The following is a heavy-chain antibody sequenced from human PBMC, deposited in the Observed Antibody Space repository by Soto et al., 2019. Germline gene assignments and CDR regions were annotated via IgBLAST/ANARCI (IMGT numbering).Heavy chain of an antibody. CDR3: AKSHCSGGSCYSVPFDY. CDR2: ISWNSGRI. V-gene: IGHV3-9*01. D-gene: IGHD2-15*01. CDR1: GFTFDEYD. Sequence: EVQLVESGGDLVQPGRSLRLSCAASGFTFDEYDMHWVRQAPGKGLEWISGISWNSGRIGYADSVKGRFTISRDNAKNSLYLQMSSLRAEDTALYYCAKSHCSGGSCYSVPFDYWGQGTLVTVSS. J-gene: IGHJ4*02.